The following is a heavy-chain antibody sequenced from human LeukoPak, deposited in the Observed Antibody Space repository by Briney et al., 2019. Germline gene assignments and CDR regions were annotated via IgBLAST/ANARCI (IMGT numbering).Heavy chain of an antibody. D-gene: IGHD6-13*01. CDR2: IIPIFGTA. J-gene: IGHJ6*02. CDR3: ARVRYSSSWYVIKYYYYGMDV. Sequence: GASVKVSCKASGGTFSSYAISWVRQAPGQGLEWMGGIIPIFGTANYAQKLQGRVTMTTDTSTSTAYMELRSLRSDDTAVYYCARVRYSSSWYVIKYYYYGMDVWGQGTTVTVSS. V-gene: IGHV1-69*05. CDR1: GGTFSSYA.